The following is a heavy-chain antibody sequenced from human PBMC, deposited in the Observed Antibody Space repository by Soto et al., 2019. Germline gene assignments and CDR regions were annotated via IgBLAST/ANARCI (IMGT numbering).Heavy chain of an antibody. D-gene: IGHD3-10*01. Sequence: EVQLLESGGGLVQPGGSLRLSCAASGFTFSSSAMTWVRQPPGKGLEWVSTISGGATHYADSVKGRFTISRDNSRDTLYLQMNSPRAEDTAVYYCVKLGEYYLDHWGQGTLVTVSS. CDR3: VKLGEYYLDH. CDR2: ISGGAT. J-gene: IGHJ4*02. CDR1: GFTFSSSA. V-gene: IGHV3-23*01.